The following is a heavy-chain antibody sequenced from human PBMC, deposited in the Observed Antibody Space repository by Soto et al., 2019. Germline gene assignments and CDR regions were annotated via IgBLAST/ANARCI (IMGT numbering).Heavy chain of an antibody. CDR2: IGGDGVNT. Sequence: GGALSLSCASSGFIFSNCAMSWVRQAPGKGLKWVSTIGGDGVNTYYADSVKGRFTISRDNSKNTLYLQMNSLRVEDTAVYYWWQNFDYGATRRCFSPCDQGTLLIVYS. CDR1: GFIFSNCA. J-gene: IGHJ5*02. V-gene: IGHV3-23*01. CDR3: WQNFDYGATRRCFSP. D-gene: IGHD4-17*01.